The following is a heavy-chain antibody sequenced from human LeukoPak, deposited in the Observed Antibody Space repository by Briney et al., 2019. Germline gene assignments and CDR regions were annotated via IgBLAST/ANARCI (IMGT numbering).Heavy chain of an antibody. J-gene: IGHJ4*02. V-gene: IGHV3-7*03. CDR2: IRHDRSTK. Sequence: GGSLRLSCAASGFTFSSYAMSWVRQAPGEGLEWVANIRHDRSTKYYVDSVKGRFTISRDNAMNSLYLQMDSLRVEDTAIYYCARSVPYGTTWYGRSDCWGQGTQVTVSS. D-gene: IGHD6-13*01. CDR3: ARSVPYGTTWYGRSDC. CDR1: GFTFSSYA.